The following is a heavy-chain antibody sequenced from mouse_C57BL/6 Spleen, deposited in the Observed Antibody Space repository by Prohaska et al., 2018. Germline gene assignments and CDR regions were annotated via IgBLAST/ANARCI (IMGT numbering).Heavy chain of an antibody. CDR2: INPNNVGT. CDR3: ARHYGNPSFDY. V-gene: IGHV1-26*01. D-gene: IGHD2-1*01. Sequence: EVQLQQSGPELVKPGASVKISCKASGYTFTDYYMNWVKQSHGKSLEWIGDINPNNVGTSYNQKFKGKATLTVDKSSSTAYMELRSLTSEDSAVYYCARHYGNPSFDYWGQGTTLTVSS. CDR1: GYTFTDYY. J-gene: IGHJ2*01.